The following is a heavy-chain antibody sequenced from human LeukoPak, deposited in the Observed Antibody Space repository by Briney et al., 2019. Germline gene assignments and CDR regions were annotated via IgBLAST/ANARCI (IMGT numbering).Heavy chain of an antibody. CDR2: INPNSGGT. CDR3: ARGYDFWSGYPVDY. D-gene: IGHD3-3*01. V-gene: IGHV1-2*02. CDR1: GYTFTGYY. J-gene: IGHJ4*02. Sequence: ASVKVSCKASGYTFTGYYMHWVRQAPGQGLEWMGWINPNSGGTNYAQKFQGRVTMTRDTSISTAYMELSRLRSDDTAVYYCARGYDFWSGYPVDYWGQGTLVTVSS.